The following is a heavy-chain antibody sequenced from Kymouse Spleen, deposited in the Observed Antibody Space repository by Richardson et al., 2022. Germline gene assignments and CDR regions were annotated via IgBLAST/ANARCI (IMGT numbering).Heavy chain of an antibody. CDR3: ARDLITMVRGGHYYGMDV. Sequence: EVQLVESGGGLVQPGGSLRLSCAASGFTFSSYWMHWVRQAPGKGLVWVSRINSDGSSTSYADSVKGRFTISRDNAKNTLYLQMNSLRAEDTAVYYCARDLITMVRGGHYYGMDVWGQGTTVTVSS. CDR1: GFTFSSYW. J-gene: IGHJ6*02. V-gene: IGHV3-74*01. D-gene: IGHD3-10*01. CDR2: INSDGSST.